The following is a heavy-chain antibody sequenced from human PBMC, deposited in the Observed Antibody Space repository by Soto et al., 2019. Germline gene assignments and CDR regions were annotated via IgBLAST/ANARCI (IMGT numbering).Heavy chain of an antibody. D-gene: IGHD4-17*01. CDR1: GVSISSYY. CDR2: IYYSGST. J-gene: IGHJ4*02. CDR3: ARRYGASFDY. Sequence: SETLSLTCTVSGVSISSYYWIWIRQPPGKGLEWIGYIYYSGSTNYNPSLKSRVTISVDTSKNQFSLKLSSVTAADTAVYYCARRYGASFDYWGQGTLVTVS. V-gene: IGHV4-59*01.